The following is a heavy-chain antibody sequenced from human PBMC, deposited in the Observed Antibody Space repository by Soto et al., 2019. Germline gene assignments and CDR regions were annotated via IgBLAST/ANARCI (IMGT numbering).Heavy chain of an antibody. CDR3: ARDLSPNTASMWIRLWSYFDY. J-gene: IGHJ4*02. Sequence: SETMSLTCTVSGGSISSYYWSWIRQPAGKGLEWIGRIYTSGSTNYNPSLKSRVTMSVDTSKNQFSLKMSSVTAADTAVYYCARDLSPNTASMWIRLWSYFDYWGQGKMVTVS. CDR2: IYTSGST. D-gene: IGHD5-18*01. CDR1: GGSISSYY. V-gene: IGHV4-4*07.